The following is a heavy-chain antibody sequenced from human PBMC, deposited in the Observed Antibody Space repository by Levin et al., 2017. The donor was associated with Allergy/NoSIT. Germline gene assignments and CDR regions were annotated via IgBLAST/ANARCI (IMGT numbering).Heavy chain of an antibody. D-gene: IGHD3-10*01. CDR1: GGSISSGDYY. CDR2: IYYSGSS. CDR3: ARGGLAYFGSGIDY. Sequence: SETLSLTCTVSGGSISSGDYYWSWIRQPPGKGLEWIGYIYYSGSSYYNPSLKSRVTISVDTSKNQFSLKLSSVTAADTAIYYCARGGLAYFGSGIDYWGQGTLVTVSS. V-gene: IGHV4-30-4*01. J-gene: IGHJ4*02.